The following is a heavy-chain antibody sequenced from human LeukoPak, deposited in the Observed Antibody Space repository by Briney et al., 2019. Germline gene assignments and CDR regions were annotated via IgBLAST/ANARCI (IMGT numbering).Heavy chain of an antibody. D-gene: IGHD4-17*01. CDR3: ARRSCYVDYVTRCRYYFDY. CDR1: GGSINSSSYY. CDR2: IYYSGST. V-gene: IGHV4-39*01. J-gene: IGHJ4*02. Sequence: SETLSLTCTVSGGSINSSSYYWGWIRQPPGKGLEWIGSIYYSGSTYYNPSLKSRVTISVDTSKNQFSLKLSSVTAADTAVYYCARRSCYVDYVTRCRYYFDYWGQGTLVTVSS.